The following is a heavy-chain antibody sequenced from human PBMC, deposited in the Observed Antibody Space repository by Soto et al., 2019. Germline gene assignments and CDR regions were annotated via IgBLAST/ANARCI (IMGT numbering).Heavy chain of an antibody. D-gene: IGHD3-10*01. CDR2: IYPEDSDT. V-gene: IGHV5-51*03. J-gene: IGHJ3*02. CDR3: ARRILLWSVRDAFDI. Sequence: EVQLEQSGAEVKKPGESLKISCKGFGYTYPSYWIGWVRQMPGKGLEWMGIIYPEDSDTRYSPSFQGQVTISADKSISTAYLQWSSLKASDTAMYYCARRILLWSVRDAFDIWGQGTMVTVSS. CDR1: GYTYPSYW.